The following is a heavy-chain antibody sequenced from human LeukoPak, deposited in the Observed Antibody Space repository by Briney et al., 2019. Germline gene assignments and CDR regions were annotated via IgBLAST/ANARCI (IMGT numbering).Heavy chain of an antibody. CDR2: ISGSGDNT. J-gene: IGHJ4*02. V-gene: IGHV3-23*01. CDR3: ARHGYGSGSYYKTPFDY. Sequence: GGSLRLSCAASGFTFSSHGMSWVRQAPGKGLEWVSTISGSGDNTYYADSVKGRFTISRDNSKNTLYLQMNSLRAEDTAVYYCARHGYGSGSYYKTPFDYWGQGTLVTVSS. D-gene: IGHD3-10*01. CDR1: GFTFSSHG.